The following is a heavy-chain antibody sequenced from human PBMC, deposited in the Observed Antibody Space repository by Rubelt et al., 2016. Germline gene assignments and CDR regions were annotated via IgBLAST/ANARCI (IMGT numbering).Heavy chain of an antibody. J-gene: IGHJ4*02. CDR3: ARQSVYYDSSGLDY. Sequence: QVQLQESGPGLVKPSETLSLTCTVSGGSISSYYWSWIRQPPGKGLEWIGYIYYSGSTNYNPSLKSRVTISVDTSKNQFSLKLSSVTAADTAVYYCARQSVYYDSSGLDYWGQGTLVTVSS. CDR2: IYYSGST. V-gene: IGHV4-59*08. D-gene: IGHD3-22*01. CDR1: GGSISSYY.